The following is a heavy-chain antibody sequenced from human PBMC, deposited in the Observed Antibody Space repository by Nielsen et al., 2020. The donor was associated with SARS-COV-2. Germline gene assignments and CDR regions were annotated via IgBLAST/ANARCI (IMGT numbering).Heavy chain of an antibody. CDR2: IYYSGST. CDR1: GGSISSYY. V-gene: IGHV4-59*13. CDR3: ARVEPEGVYRYYYGMDV. Sequence: SETLSLTCTVSGGSISSYYWSWIRQPPGKGLERNGYIYYSGSTNYNPSLKSRVTISVDTSKNQFSLKLSSVTAADTAVYYCARVEPEGVYRYYYGMDVWGQGTTVTVSS. J-gene: IGHJ6*02. D-gene: IGHD2-8*01.